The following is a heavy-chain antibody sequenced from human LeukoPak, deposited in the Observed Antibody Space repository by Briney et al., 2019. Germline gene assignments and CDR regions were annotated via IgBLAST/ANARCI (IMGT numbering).Heavy chain of an antibody. Sequence: SETLSLTCTVSGGSISTYYWSWIRQPPGKGLEWIGYIYYSGSTNYNPSLKSRVTMSIDTSKNQFSLRLSSVTAADTAVYYCAREWQQLVPRYFDLWGRGTLVTVSS. CDR2: IYYSGST. CDR3: AREWQQLVPRYFDL. V-gene: IGHV4-59*01. J-gene: IGHJ2*01. CDR1: GGSISTYY. D-gene: IGHD6-13*01.